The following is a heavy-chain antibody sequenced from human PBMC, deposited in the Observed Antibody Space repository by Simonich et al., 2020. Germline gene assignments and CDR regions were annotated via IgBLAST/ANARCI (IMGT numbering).Heavy chain of an antibody. V-gene: IGHV4-39*01. D-gene: IGHD3-22*01. CDR2: IYYSGSN. Sequence: QLQLQESGPGLVKPSETLSLTCTVSGGSISSSSYYWGWIRQPPGKGLEWIGSIYYSGSNFNNPALKGRVTISVKTSKNQFSLKLGLVTCADTAVYYCARNYYDSSGYFDYWGQGTLVTVSS. CDR1: GGSISSSSYY. J-gene: IGHJ4*02. CDR3: ARNYYDSSGYFDY.